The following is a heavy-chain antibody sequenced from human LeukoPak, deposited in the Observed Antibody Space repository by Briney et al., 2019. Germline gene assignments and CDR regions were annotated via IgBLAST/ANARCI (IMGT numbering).Heavy chain of an antibody. CDR2: ISGSGGST. V-gene: IGHV3-23*01. CDR1: GFTFSSYA. J-gene: IGHJ3*02. Sequence: GGSLRLSCAASGFTFSSYAMNWVRQAPGKGLEWVSSISGSGGSTYYADSVKGRFTISRDNSKNTLYLQMNSLRAEDTAVYYCANHLDSSSGKDAFDIWGQGTMVTVSS. CDR3: ANHLDSSSGKDAFDI. D-gene: IGHD3-22*01.